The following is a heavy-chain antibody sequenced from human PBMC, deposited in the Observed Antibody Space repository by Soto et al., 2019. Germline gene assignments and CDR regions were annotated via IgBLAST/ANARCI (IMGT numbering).Heavy chain of an antibody. J-gene: IGHJ5*01. CDR3: AKDPKCCTIGSHFLDNWFDS. CDR1: GFTFSNYG. Sequence: GGSLRLSCAASGFTFSNYGMHWVRQTPGKGLEWVAVISYDGSHQFYTDSVKGRFTISRDNSKNTLYLQMNSLKTDDTAMYYCAKDPKCCTIGSHFLDNWFDSWGQGTLVTVSS. CDR2: ISYDGSHQ. D-gene: IGHD2-8*01. V-gene: IGHV3-30*05.